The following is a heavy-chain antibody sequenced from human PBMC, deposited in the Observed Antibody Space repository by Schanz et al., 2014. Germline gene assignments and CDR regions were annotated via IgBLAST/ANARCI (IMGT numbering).Heavy chain of an antibody. D-gene: IGHD1-1*01. V-gene: IGHV3-21*06. CDR3: ARDGVAATTDFEY. Sequence: EVQLVESGGDFVQPGGSLRLSCTASGFSFDSYNMNWVRQSPGKGLEWVAFLSFDSRHIYYADSVKGRFTISRDNAKSSWHLQMNSLRADDTAVYYCARDGVAATTDFEYWGQGALVTVSS. CDR2: LSFDSRHI. CDR1: GFSFDSYN. J-gene: IGHJ4*02.